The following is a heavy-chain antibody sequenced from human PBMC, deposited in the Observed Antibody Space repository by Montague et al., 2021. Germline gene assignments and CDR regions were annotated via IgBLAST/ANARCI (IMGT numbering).Heavy chain of an antibody. J-gene: IGHJ5*02. V-gene: IGHV4-59*08. CDR3: AKQDYFVSGTSYKGFDP. CDR2: MFYGGAT. D-gene: IGHD3-10*01. CDR1: SGSIFHAH. Sequence: SETLSLTCTVSSGSIFHAHWSWVRQPPGKGLEWLGSMFYGGATSNNPSLKSRVTMSIDTSTNQFSLKLSFVTAAVTTVYYCAKQDYFVSGTSYKGFDPWGRGILVTVSS.